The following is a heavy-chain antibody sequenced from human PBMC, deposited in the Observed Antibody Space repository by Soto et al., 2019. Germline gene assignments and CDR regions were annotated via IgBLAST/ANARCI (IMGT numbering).Heavy chain of an antibody. CDR2: ISSSGSTI. D-gene: IGHD4-4*01. Sequence: QVQLVESGGGLVNPGGSLRLSCAASGFTFSDYYMSWIRQAPGKGLEWVSYISSSGSTIYYADSVKGRFTISRDNAKHSLYLQMHSLRAEDTAVYDCARDMTPGDYSNYVPYYSYYYYMDVWGKGTPVSVSS. CDR1: GFTFSDYY. CDR3: ARDMTPGDYSNYVPYYSYYYYMDV. V-gene: IGHV3-11*01. J-gene: IGHJ6*03.